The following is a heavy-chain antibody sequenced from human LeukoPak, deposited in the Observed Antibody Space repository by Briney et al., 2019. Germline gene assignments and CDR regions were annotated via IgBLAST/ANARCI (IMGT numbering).Heavy chain of an antibody. CDR2: INTSGGTT. CDR3: ARVWFGDSLNDAFDI. V-gene: IGHV1-46*01. CDR1: GYTFAKFY. J-gene: IGHJ3*02. Sequence: ASVKVSCKASGYTFAKFYIHWVRQAPGQGLEWMGIINTSGGTTNYAQKFQGRVTITADESTSTHYMELSSMRSEDTAVYCCARVWFGDSLNDAFDIWGQGTMVTVSS. D-gene: IGHD3-10*01.